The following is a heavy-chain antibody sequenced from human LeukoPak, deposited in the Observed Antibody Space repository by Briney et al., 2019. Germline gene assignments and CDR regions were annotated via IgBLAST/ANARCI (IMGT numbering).Heavy chain of an antibody. Sequence: GGSLRLSCAASGFTVSSNYMSWVRQAPGKGLEWVSVIYSGGSTYYADSVKGRFTISRDNSKNTLYLQMNSLRAEDTAVYYCARDLGTVTTLTSDYWGQGTLVTVSS. V-gene: IGHV3-66*01. CDR1: GFTVSSNY. CDR3: ARDLGTVTTLTSDY. J-gene: IGHJ4*02. CDR2: IYSGGST. D-gene: IGHD4-17*01.